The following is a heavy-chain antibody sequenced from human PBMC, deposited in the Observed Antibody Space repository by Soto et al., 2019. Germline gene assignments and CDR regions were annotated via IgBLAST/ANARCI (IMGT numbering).Heavy chain of an antibody. CDR2: INPNSGGT. Sequence: QVQLVQSGAEVQKPGASVKVSCKGSGYTFTGHYMHWVRQAPGQGLEWMGRINPNSGGTNYAQNFQGRVTMTSDTSICTAYLDLTSLRSDNTAVYYCARGGSYSSGSYNWFDPWGQGTLVTVSS. CDR1: GYTFTGHY. J-gene: IGHJ5*02. CDR3: ARGGSYSSGSYNWFDP. D-gene: IGHD6-19*01. V-gene: IGHV1-2*02.